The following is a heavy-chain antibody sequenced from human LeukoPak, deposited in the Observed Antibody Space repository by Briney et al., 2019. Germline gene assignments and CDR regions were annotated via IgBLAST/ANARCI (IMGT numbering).Heavy chain of an antibody. Sequence: ASVKVSCKASGGTFSSYAISWVRQAPGQGLEWMGGIIPIFGTANYAQKFQGRVTITTDESTSTAYMELSSLRSEDTAVYYCARWSYSSPTYYYYYMDVWGKGTTVTVSS. CDR2: IIPIFGTA. CDR3: ARWSYSSPTYYYYYMDV. J-gene: IGHJ6*03. V-gene: IGHV1-69*05. CDR1: GGTFSSYA. D-gene: IGHD6-13*01.